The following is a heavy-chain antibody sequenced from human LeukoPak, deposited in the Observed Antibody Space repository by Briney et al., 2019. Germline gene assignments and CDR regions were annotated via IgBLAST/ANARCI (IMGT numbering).Heavy chain of an antibody. Sequence: GGSLRLSCGASGFTFSSYGMSWVRQAPGKGLEWVSAISGSGGSTYYADSVKGRFTISRDNSKNTLYLQMNSLRAEDTAVYYCTRDRWGGGYTSRGMDVWGKGTTVTISS. CDR1: GFTFSSYG. D-gene: IGHD5-12*01. V-gene: IGHV3-23*01. CDR2: ISGSGGST. CDR3: TRDRWGGGYTSRGMDV. J-gene: IGHJ6*04.